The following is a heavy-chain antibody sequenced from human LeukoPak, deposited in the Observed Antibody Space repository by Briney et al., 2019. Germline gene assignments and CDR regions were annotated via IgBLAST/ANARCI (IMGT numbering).Heavy chain of an antibody. CDR3: ANHDSSAWYGY. J-gene: IGHJ4*02. CDR2: FSGSGGST. Sequence: GGSLRLSCAASGFTFSSYAMSWVRQAPGKGLEWVSAFSGSGGSTYYADSVKGRFTISRDNSKNTLYLQMNSLRAEDTAVYYCANHDSSAWYGYWGQGTLVTVSS. CDR1: GFTFSSYA. V-gene: IGHV3-23*01. D-gene: IGHD6-19*01.